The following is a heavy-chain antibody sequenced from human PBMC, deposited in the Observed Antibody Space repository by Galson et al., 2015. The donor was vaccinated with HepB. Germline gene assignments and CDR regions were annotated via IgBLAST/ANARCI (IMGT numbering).Heavy chain of an antibody. CDR2: ISSSSSYI. D-gene: IGHD6-19*01. CDR1: GFTFSSHS. Sequence: SLRLSCAASGFTFSSHSMYWVRQAPGKGLEWVSFISSSSSYIYYADSVMGRFTISRDNSKDTVYLQMSSLRADDTAVYYCARDSGYVSGWYAGRGGFDYWGQGTMVTVSS. V-gene: IGHV3-21*01. J-gene: IGHJ4*03. CDR3: ARDSGYVSGWYAGRGGFDY.